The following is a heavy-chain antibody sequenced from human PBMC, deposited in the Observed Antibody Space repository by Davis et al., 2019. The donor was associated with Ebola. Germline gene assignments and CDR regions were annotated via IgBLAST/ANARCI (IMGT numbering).Heavy chain of an antibody. V-gene: IGHV3-23*01. D-gene: IGHD3-10*01. CDR3: ARGVQVYYYGSGSCYGY. Sequence: PGGSLRLSCTASGFSLGTYAMNWVRQAPGKGLEWVSGISGSDGNTYYADSVKGRLTISRDSSKNMLLLQMNSLRAEDTAVYYCARGVQVYYYGSGSCYGYWGQGTLVTVSS. CDR2: ISGSDGNT. J-gene: IGHJ4*02. CDR1: GFSLGTYA.